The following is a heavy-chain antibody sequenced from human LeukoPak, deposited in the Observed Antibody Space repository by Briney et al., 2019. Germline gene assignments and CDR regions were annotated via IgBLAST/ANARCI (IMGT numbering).Heavy chain of an antibody. CDR2: IYYSGST. CDR1: GGSISSYY. D-gene: IGHD1-26*01. Sequence: SEALSLTCTVSGGSISSYYWSWIRQPPGKGLEWIGYIYYSGSTNYNPSLKSRVTISVDTSKNQFSLKLSSVTAADTAVYYCARGREPSAKPYFDYWGQGTLVTVSS. J-gene: IGHJ4*02. CDR3: ARGREPSAKPYFDY. V-gene: IGHV4-59*12.